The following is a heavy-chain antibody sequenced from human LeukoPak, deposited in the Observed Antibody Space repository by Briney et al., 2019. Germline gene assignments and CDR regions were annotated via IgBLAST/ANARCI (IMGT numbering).Heavy chain of an antibody. D-gene: IGHD4-17*01. CDR3: AKGGDFDY. Sequence: PGGSLRLSCAASGFTFSIYFISWVRQAPGKGLAWVSAISGSGGSTYYADSVKRRFTISRDNSKNTLYLQLNSLRAEDTAVYYCAKGGDFDYWGQGTLVTVSS. CDR2: ISGSGGST. V-gene: IGHV3-23*01. J-gene: IGHJ4*02. CDR1: GFTFSIYF.